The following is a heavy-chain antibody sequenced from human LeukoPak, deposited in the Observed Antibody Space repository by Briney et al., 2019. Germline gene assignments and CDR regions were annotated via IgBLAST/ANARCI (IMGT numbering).Heavy chain of an antibody. CDR1: GGSFSGYY. J-gene: IGHJ5*02. CDR3: ARVRTGGYSHGYHPNWFDP. D-gene: IGHD5-18*01. CDR2: INRSGST. V-gene: IGHV4-34*01. Sequence: SETLSLTCAVYGGSFSGYYWSWIRQPPGKGLEWIGEINRSGSTNYNPSLKSRVTISVDTSKNQFSLKLSSVTAADTAVYYCARVRTGGYSHGYHPNWFDPWGQGTLVTVSS.